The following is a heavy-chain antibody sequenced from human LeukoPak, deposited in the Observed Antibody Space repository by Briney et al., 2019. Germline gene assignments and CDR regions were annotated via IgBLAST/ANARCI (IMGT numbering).Heavy chain of an antibody. D-gene: IGHD3-16*01. Sequence: QAGGSLRLSCAASGFTFITYEMIWVRQAPGKGLEWVSYISSSGSTIYYADSVKGRFTISRDNAKNSLYLQMNSLRAEDTAVYYCARSPLYHMDYWGQGTLVTVSS. CDR1: GFTFITYE. CDR2: ISSSGSTI. CDR3: ARSPLYHMDY. V-gene: IGHV3-48*03. J-gene: IGHJ4*02.